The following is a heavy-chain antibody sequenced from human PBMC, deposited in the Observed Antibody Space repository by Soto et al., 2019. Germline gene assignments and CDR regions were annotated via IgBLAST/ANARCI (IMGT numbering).Heavy chain of an antibody. CDR2: IYYSGIT. J-gene: IGHJ4*02. CDR3: AREGNLGRWIQPLDS. V-gene: IGHV4-31*03. D-gene: IGHD2-2*03. CDR1: GGSISSGGYY. Sequence: SETLSLTCTVSGGSISSGGYYWSWIRQHPGKGLEWIGYIYYSGITYYNPSLKSRVTISVDTSKNHFSLKLISVTTADTAVYFCAREGNLGRWIQPLDSWGQGTLVTVSS.